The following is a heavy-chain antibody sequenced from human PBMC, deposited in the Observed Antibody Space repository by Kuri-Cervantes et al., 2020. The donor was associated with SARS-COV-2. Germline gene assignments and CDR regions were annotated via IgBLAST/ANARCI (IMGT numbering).Heavy chain of an antibody. CDR1: GYSFTSYW. Sequence: KVSCKGSGYSFTSYWISWVRQMPGKGLEWMGRIDPSDSYTNYSPSFQGHVTISADKPISTAYLQWSSLKASDTAMYYCARLYYYDNWALIDYWGQGTLVTVSS. D-gene: IGHD3-22*01. V-gene: IGHV5-10-1*01. J-gene: IGHJ4*02. CDR3: ARLYYYDNWALIDY. CDR2: IDPSDSYT.